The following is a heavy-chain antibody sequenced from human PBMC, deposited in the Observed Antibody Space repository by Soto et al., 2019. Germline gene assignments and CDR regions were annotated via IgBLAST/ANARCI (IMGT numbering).Heavy chain of an antibody. D-gene: IGHD2-2*01. Sequence: QVQLMQSGAEMTKPGSSVKVSCKASGGPFNTFGISWVRQAPGQGLEWMGGIIPKYGTTNYARRFQGIVTITADESTTTAYLELSSLSHDDTAIYYCARTRQRRPVFYVDYWGQGTPISVTS. V-gene: IGHV1-69*01. CDR1: GGPFNTFG. CDR2: IIPKYGTT. J-gene: IGHJ4*02. CDR3: ARTRQRRPVFYVDY.